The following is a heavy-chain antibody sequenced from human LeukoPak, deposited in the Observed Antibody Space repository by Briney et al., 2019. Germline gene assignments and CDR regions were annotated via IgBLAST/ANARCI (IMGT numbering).Heavy chain of an antibody. V-gene: IGHV1-8*03. CDR1: GYTFTSYD. CDR2: MNPNSGNT. Sequence: ASVRVSCKASGYTFTSYDINWVRQATGQGLEWMGWMNPNSGNTGYAQKFQGRVTITRNTSISTAYMELSSLRSEDTAVYYCARAIREGVPAAPRDYFYYMDVWGKGTTVTVSS. CDR3: ARAIREGVPAAPRDYFYYMDV. J-gene: IGHJ6*03. D-gene: IGHD2-2*01.